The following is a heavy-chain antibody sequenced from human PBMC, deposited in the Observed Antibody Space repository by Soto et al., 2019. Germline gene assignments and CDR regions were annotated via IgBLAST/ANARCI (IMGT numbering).Heavy chain of an antibody. CDR3: ARERETRGCDP. CDR2: MNPNSGNA. V-gene: IGHV1-8*01. J-gene: IGHJ5*02. CDR1: GYTFTSYD. D-gene: IGHD1-26*01. Sequence: QVQLVQSGAEVKKPGASVKVSCKASGYTFTSYDINWVRQATGQGLEWMGWMNPNSGNAGYAQRFQGRVTMTRNTSITPAYLELSSLRSDDPAVYYCARERETRGCDPWGQGTLVTVSS.